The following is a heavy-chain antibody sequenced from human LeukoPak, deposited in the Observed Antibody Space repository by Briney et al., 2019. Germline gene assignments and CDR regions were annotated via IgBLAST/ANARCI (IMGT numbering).Heavy chain of an antibody. J-gene: IGHJ4*02. CDR3: ARPRKDSSGWYNFDY. Sequence: PSETLSLTCTVSGGSISSYYWSWVRQPPGKGLEWIGDIYYSGSTNYNPSLKSRVTISVDTSKNQFFLKLSSVTAADTAVYYCARPRKDSSGWYNFDYWGQGTLVTVSS. CDR2: IYYSGST. CDR1: GGSISSYY. V-gene: IGHV4-59*01. D-gene: IGHD6-19*01.